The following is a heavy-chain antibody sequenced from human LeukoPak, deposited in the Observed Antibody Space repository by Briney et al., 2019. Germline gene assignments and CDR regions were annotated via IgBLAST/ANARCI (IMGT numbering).Heavy chain of an antibody. CDR2: ISSSSGYI. V-gene: IGHV3-21*01. Sequence: GGSLRLSCAASGFPFSSYAMSWVRQAPGKGLEWVSAISSSSGYIYYADSVKGRFTISSDNAKNSLYLQMNSLRAEDTAVYYCARDPHYYGSGTSFDYWGRGTLVTVSS. D-gene: IGHD3-10*01. J-gene: IGHJ4*02. CDR3: ARDPHYYGSGTSFDY. CDR1: GFPFSSYA.